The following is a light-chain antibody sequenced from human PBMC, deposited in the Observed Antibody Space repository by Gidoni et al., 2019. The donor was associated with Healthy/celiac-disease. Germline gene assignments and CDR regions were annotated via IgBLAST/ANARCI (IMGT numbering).Light chain of an antibody. CDR1: QGISSY. V-gene: IGKV1-8*01. J-gene: IGKJ5*01. Sequence: AIRMTQSPSSLSASTGDRVTITCRASQGISSYLAWYQQKPGKAPKLLIYAASTLQSGVPSRFSGSGSGTDFTLTISCLQSEDFATYYCRQYYSYPLTFGQGTRLEIK. CDR3: RQYYSYPLT. CDR2: AAS.